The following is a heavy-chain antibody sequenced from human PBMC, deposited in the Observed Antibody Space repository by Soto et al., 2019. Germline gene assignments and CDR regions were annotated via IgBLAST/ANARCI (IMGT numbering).Heavy chain of an antibody. J-gene: IGHJ3*02. CDR1: GGSISSSSYY. V-gene: IGHV4-39*07. D-gene: IGHD3-22*01. CDR2: IYYSGIT. CDR3: ARDRHYHDGSGYIDAFDI. Sequence: PSETLSLTCTVSGGSISSSSYYWGWIRQPPGKGLEWIGSIYYSGITNYNPSLKSRVTISVDTSKNQFSLKLSSVTAADTAMYYCARDRHYHDGSGYIDAFDIWGQGTMVTVSS.